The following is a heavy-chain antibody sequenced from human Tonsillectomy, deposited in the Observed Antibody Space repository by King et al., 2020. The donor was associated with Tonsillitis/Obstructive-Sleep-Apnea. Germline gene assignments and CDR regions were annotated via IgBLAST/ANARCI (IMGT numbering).Heavy chain of an antibody. Sequence: VQLVESGGGVVQPGRSLRLSCAASGFTFSTYGMHWVRQAPGKGLEWVAVILYDGSEKYYTDSVKGRFTISRDNSKSTLYLQMHSLRAEDTAVYYCARGGHYTGYESWGQGTLVTVSS. V-gene: IGHV3-33*01. J-gene: IGHJ5*02. CDR2: ILYDGSEK. CDR1: GFTFSTYG. D-gene: IGHD5-12*01. CDR3: ARGGHYTGYES.